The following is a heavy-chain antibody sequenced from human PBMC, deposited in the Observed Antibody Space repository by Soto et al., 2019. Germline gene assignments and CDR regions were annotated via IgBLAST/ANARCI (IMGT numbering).Heavy chain of an antibody. V-gene: IGHV1-18*01. J-gene: IGHJ2*01. CDR3: ARGPDGVGAARGWWYFDL. D-gene: IGHD1-26*01. Sequence: QVQLVQSGAEVKKPGASVKVSCKASGYTFTSYGISWVRQAPGQGLEWMGWISAYNGNTNYAQKLQGRVTMTTDTTTSTAYMELRSLRSDDTAVYYCARGPDGVGAARGWWYFDLWGRGTLVTVSS. CDR2: ISAYNGNT. CDR1: GYTFTSYG.